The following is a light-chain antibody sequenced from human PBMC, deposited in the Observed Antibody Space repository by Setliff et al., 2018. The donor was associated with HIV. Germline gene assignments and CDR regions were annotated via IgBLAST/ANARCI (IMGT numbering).Light chain of an antibody. CDR2: AVG. Sequence: QSALTQPASVSGSPGQSITISCTGTSSDVGDYNYVTWYQQHPGKAPTLIISAVGNRPSGVSNRSSGSKSANTASLTISGLQAEDEADYYCSSYASSNTPYVFGTGTKVTVL. CDR3: SSYASSNTPYV. CDR1: SSDVGDYNY. J-gene: IGLJ1*01. V-gene: IGLV2-14*01.